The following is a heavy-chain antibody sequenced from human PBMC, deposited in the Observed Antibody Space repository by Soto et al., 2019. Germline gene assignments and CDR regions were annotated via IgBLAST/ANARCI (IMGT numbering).Heavy chain of an antibody. Sequence: SKTLALTCTVSGGSISSSSYYWGWIRQPPRKGLEWIGSIYYSGSTYYNPSLKSRVTISVDTSKNTFSLKLSSVTAADRVVYYCAGHLLLLLFLGWCHGNWFDPWGQGSL. CDR3: AGHLLLLLFLGWCHGNWFDP. V-gene: IGHV4-39*01. J-gene: IGHJ5*02. CDR2: IYYSGST. CDR1: GGSISSSSYY. D-gene: IGHD3-3*01.